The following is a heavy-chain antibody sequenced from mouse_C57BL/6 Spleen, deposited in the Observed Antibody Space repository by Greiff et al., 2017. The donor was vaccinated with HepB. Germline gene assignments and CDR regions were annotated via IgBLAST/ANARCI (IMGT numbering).Heavy chain of an antibody. J-gene: IGHJ3*01. CDR1: GYTFTSYW. D-gene: IGHD1-1*01. Sequence: VQLQQSGAELVKPGASVKMSCKASGYTFTSYWITWVKQRPGQGLEWIGDIYPGSGSTNYNEKFKSKATLTVDTSSSTAYMQLSSLTSEDSAVYYCATSTVARFAYWGQWTLVTVSA. CDR2: IYPGSGST. V-gene: IGHV1-55*01. CDR3: ATSTVARFAY.